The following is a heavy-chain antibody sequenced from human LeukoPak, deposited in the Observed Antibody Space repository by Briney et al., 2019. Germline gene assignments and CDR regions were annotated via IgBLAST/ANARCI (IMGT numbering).Heavy chain of an antibody. CDR3: ARALRGYCSGGSCPNDY. V-gene: IGHV1-2*06. J-gene: IGHJ4*02. Sequence: GASVEVSCKASGYTFTGYYMHWVRQAPGQGLEWMGRINPNSGGTNYAQKFQGRVTMTRDTSISTAYMELSRLRSDDTAVYYCARALRGYCSGGSCPNDYWGQGTLVTVSS. D-gene: IGHD2-15*01. CDR2: INPNSGGT. CDR1: GYTFTGYY.